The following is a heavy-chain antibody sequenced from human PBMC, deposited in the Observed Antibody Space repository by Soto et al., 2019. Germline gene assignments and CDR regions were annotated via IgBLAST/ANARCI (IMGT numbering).Heavy chain of an antibody. V-gene: IGHV3-21*01. CDR2: ISGSSDFI. J-gene: IGHJ5*01. D-gene: IGHD2-2*01. Sequence: EVQLVESGGGLVKPGGSLRLSCAASGFTFSSYSINWVRQAPGKGLEWVSSISGSSDFIFYADSVKGRFTISRDNAKNSLYLQMNSLRAEATAVYYCARDLEAGHCYSPTCDNWFDFWGQGTLVSVSS. CDR3: ARDLEAGHCYSPTCDNWFDF. CDR1: GFTFSSYS.